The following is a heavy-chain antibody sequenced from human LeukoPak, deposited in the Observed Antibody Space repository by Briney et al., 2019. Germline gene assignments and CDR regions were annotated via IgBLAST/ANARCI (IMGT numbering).Heavy chain of an antibody. CDR2: IYYSGST. CDR3: ARDFPYYYNYGMDV. V-gene: IGHV4-30-4*08. CDR1: GGSISSSSYY. Sequence: SETLSLTCTVSGGSISSSSYYWGWIRQPPGKGLEWIGYIYYSGSTYYNPSLKSRLTISVDTSKNQFSLKLSSVTAADTAVYYCARDFPYYYNYGMDVWGQGTTVTVSS. J-gene: IGHJ6*02. D-gene: IGHD3-3*01.